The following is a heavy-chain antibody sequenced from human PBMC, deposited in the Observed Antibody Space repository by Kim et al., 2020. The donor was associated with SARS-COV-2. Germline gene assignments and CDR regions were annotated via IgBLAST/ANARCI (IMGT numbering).Heavy chain of an antibody. CDR1: GFTFSSYA. CDR3: VNFRDSSGWYSYYYYGMDV. J-gene: IGHJ6*02. CDR2: ISSNGGST. V-gene: IGHV3-64D*06. D-gene: IGHD6-19*01. Sequence: GGSLRLSCSASGFTFSSYAMHWVRQAPGKGLEYVSAISSNGGSTYYADSVKGRFTISRDNSKNTLYLQMSSLRAEDTAVYYCVNFRDSSGWYSYYYYGMDVWGQGTTVTVSS.